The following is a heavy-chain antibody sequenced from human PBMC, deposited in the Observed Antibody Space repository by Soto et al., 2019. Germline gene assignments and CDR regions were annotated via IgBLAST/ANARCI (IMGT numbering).Heavy chain of an antibody. CDR2: IYPGDSDT. D-gene: IGHD3-10*01. CDR3: ARGPWEVRLFSEFDY. J-gene: IGHJ4*02. V-gene: IGHV5-51*01. Sequence: GESLKISCKGSGYSFTSYWIGWVRQMPGKGLEWMGIIYPGDSDTRYSPSFQGQVTISADKSISTAYLQWSSLKASDTAMYYCARGPWEVRLFSEFDYWGQGTLVTVSS. CDR1: GYSFTSYW.